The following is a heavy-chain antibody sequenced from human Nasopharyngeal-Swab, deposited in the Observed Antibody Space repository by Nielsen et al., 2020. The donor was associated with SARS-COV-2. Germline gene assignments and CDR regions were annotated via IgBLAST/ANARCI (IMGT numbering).Heavy chain of an antibody. CDR3: ASGSYYYDSSGYYYDGYFDY. D-gene: IGHD3-22*01. V-gene: IGHV1-3*01. CDR2: INAGNGNT. J-gene: IGHJ4*02. Sequence: ASVKVSCKASGYTFTSYAMHWVRQAPGQSLEWMGWINAGNGNTKYSQKFQGRVTITRDTSASTAYMELSSLRSEDTAVYYCASGSYYYDSSGYYYDGYFDYWGQGTLVTVSS. CDR1: GYTFTSYA.